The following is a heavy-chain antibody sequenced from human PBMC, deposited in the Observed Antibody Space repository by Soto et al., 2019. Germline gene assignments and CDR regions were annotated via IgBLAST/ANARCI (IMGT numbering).Heavy chain of an antibody. CDR3: ARARAWGDFVVVVSATHWFDP. D-gene: IGHD2-15*01. Sequence: QVQLMQSGAEVKKPGASVKVSCKASGYTFSSYGISWVRQAPGQGLEWMGWISAYNGNTNYAQKLQGRVTFTTDTSTCTADMELRSLRSDDTAVYYCARARAWGDFVVVVSATHWFDPWGQGTLVTVSS. J-gene: IGHJ5*02. CDR1: GYTFSSYG. CDR2: ISAYNGNT. V-gene: IGHV1-18*01.